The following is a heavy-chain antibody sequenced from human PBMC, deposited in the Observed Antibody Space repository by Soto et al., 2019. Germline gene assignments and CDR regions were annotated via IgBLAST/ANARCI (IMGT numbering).Heavy chain of an antibody. Sequence: GGSLRLSCAASGFSFVNYAMNWVRQAPGKGLEWVSGLSGSGTSTYYADSVKGRFTISRDNSRDTLFLQMNSLTADDTAVYYCAKATTNGGWFNPFDSWGQGALVTV. J-gene: IGHJ4*02. D-gene: IGHD6-19*01. CDR1: GFSFVNYA. CDR3: AKATTNGGWFNPFDS. V-gene: IGHV3-23*01. CDR2: LSGSGTST.